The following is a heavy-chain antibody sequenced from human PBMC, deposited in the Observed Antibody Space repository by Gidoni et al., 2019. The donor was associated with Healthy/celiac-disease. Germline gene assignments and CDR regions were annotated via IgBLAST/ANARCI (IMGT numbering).Heavy chain of an antibody. CDR1: GGSISSYY. CDR2: IYASGST. V-gene: IGHV4-4*07. CDR3: ARDALGQLRWFDP. D-gene: IGHD6-13*01. Sequence: QVQLQESGPGLVKPSETLSLPCTVSGGSISSYYWSCIRQPAGTGLEWIGRIYASGSTNYHPSLKSRVTMSVDTSKNQFSLKLSSVTAADTAVYYCARDALGQLRWFDPWGQGTLVTVSS. J-gene: IGHJ5*02.